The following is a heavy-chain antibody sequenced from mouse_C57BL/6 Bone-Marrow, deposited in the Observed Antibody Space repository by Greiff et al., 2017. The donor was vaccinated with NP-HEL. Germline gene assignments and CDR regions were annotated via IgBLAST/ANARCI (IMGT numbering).Heavy chain of an antibody. CDR1: GYTFTNYW. D-gene: IGHD2-4*01. J-gene: IGHJ2*01. Sequence: LVESGAELVRPGTSVKMSCKASGYTFTNYWIGWAKQRPGHGLEWIGDIYPGGGYTNYNEKFKGKATLTADKSSSTAYMQFSSLTSEDSAIYYCAREDYDGGGGYFDYWGQGTTLTVSS. CDR2: IYPGGGYT. V-gene: IGHV1-63*01. CDR3: AREDYDGGGGYFDY.